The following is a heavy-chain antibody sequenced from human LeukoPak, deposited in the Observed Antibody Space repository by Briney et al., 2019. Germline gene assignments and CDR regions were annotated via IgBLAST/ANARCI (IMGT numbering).Heavy chain of an antibody. CDR2: IYYSGST. CDR3: ARRQRYSSSWYQYYFDY. D-gene: IGHD6-13*01. V-gene: IGHV4-39*01. J-gene: IGHJ4*02. CDR1: GGSISSYY. Sequence: SETLSLTCTVSGGSISSYYWGWIRQPPGKGLEWIGSIYYSGSTYYNPSLKSRVTISVDTSKNQFSLKLSSVTAADTAVYYCARRQRYSSSWYQYYFDYWGQGTLVTVSS.